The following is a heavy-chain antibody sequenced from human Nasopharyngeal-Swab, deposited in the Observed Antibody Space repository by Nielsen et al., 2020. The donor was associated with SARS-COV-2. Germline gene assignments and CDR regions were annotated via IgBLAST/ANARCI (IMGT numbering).Heavy chain of an antibody. J-gene: IGHJ6*03. D-gene: IGHD2-2*01. CDR2: ISAYNGNT. CDR3: ARVRREYCSSTSCYPGYYYYMEV. CDR1: GYTFTSYG. V-gene: IGHV1-18*04. Sequence: ASVKVSCKASGYTFTSYGISWVRQAPGQGLEWMGWISAYNGNTNYAQKLQGRVTMTTDTSTSTAYMELRSLRSDDTAVYYCARVRREYCSSTSCYPGYYYYMEVWGKGTTVTVSS.